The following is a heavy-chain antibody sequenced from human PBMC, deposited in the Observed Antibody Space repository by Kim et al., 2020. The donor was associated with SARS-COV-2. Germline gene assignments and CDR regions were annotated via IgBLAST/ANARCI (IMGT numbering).Heavy chain of an antibody. V-gene: IGHV1-2*02. J-gene: IGHJ4*02. D-gene: IGHD2-15*01. CDR2: INPNSGGT. Sequence: ASVKVSCKASGYTFTGYYIHWVRQAPGQGLEWMGWINPNSGGTNYAQKFQGRVTMTRDTSISTAYMELSRLRSDDTAVYYCARDWLLGSGGSCYFFWGQGTLVTVSS. CDR3: ARDWLLGSGGSCYFF. CDR1: GYTFTGYY.